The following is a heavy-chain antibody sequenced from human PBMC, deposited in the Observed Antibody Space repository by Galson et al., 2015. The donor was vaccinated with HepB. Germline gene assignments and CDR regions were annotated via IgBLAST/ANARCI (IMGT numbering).Heavy chain of an antibody. CDR3: ARQYDTSGYYAY. CDR2: IIPIFGSG. J-gene: IGHJ4*02. Sequence: SVKVSCKASGGTFSRHTISWLRQAPGQGPEWMGGIIPIFGSGNYAQKFQGRVTITADESKSTTYMELSSLRSEDTAVYYCARQYDTSGYYAYWGQGTLVTVSS. D-gene: IGHD3-22*01. CDR1: GGTFSRHT. V-gene: IGHV1-69*13.